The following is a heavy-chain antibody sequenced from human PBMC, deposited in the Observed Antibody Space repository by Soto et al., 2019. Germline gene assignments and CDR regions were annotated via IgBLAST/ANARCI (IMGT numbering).Heavy chain of an antibody. Sequence: QVQLQESGPGLVKPSQTLSLTCTVSGGSISSGAYFWSWIRQHPGKGLEWIGYIYYSGSTYSNPPLKIRLTMSIDTSKNRFSLKLSSVTAADTAVYYCARVHKGFGDYYYYMDVWGNGTTVTVSS. D-gene: IGHD3-10*01. CDR3: ARVHKGFGDYYYYMDV. V-gene: IGHV4-31*03. CDR2: IYYSGST. CDR1: GGSISSGAYF. J-gene: IGHJ6*03.